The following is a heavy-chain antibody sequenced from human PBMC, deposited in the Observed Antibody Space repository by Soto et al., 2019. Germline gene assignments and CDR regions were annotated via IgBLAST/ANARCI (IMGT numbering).Heavy chain of an antibody. Sequence: PSETLSLTCTVSGGSISSGDYYWSWIRQPPGKGLEWIGYIYYSGSTYYNPSLKSRVTISVDTSKNQFSLKLSSVTAADTAVYYCARVSRDSSGYYSILGYYYGMEVWGQGTTVTV. D-gene: IGHD3-22*01. CDR1: GGSISSGDYY. V-gene: IGHV4-30-4*01. J-gene: IGHJ6*01. CDR2: IYYSGST. CDR3: ARVSRDSSGYYSILGYYYGMEV.